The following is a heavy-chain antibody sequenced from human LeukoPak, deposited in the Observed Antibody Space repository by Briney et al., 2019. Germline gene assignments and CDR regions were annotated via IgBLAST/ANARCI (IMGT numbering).Heavy chain of an antibody. CDR3: ARRGFDTLRRYSGYDFHWFDP. Sequence: SETLSLTCTVSGGSISSYYWSWIRQPPGKGLEWIGYIYYSGSTNYNPSLKSRVTISVDTSKNQFSLKLSSVTAADTAVYYCARRGFDTLRRYSGYDFHWFDPWGQGTLVTVSS. CDR1: GGSISSYY. CDR2: IYYSGST. V-gene: IGHV4-59*08. D-gene: IGHD5-12*01. J-gene: IGHJ5*02.